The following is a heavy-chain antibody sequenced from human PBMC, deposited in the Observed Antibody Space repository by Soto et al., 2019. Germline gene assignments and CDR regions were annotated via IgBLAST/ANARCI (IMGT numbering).Heavy chain of an antibody. D-gene: IGHD2-8*01. CDR3: ARDRAAGVRASLVFDYGMDV. CDR1: GYTFTSYD. Sequence: GASVKVSCKASGYTFTSYDINWVRQATGQGLEWMGWMNPNSGNTGYAQKFQGRVTITADESTSTAYMELSSLRSEDTAVYYCARDRAAGVRASLVFDYGMDVWGQGTTVTVSS. CDR2: MNPNSGNT. V-gene: IGHV1-8*01. J-gene: IGHJ6*02.